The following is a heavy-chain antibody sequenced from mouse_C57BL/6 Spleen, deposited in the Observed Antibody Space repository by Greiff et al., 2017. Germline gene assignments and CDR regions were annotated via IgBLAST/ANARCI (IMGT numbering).Heavy chain of an antibody. Sequence: QVQLQQSGAELARPGASVKMSCKASGYTFPSYTMHWVKQRPGQGLEWIGYINPSSGYTKYNQKFKAKATLTADKSSSTVYMQLSSLTSEDSAVYYCARGGSSYPYYAMDYWGQGTSVTVSS. CDR1: GYTFPSYT. J-gene: IGHJ4*01. CDR3: ARGGSSYPYYAMDY. V-gene: IGHV1-4*01. CDR2: INPSSGYT. D-gene: IGHD1-1*01.